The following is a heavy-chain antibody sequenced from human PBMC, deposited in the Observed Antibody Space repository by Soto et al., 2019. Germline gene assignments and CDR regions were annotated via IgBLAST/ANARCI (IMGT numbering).Heavy chain of an antibody. CDR3: AHILKMGATTNYYVDY. CDR2: IYWDDDK. J-gene: IGHJ4*02. Sequence: QITLKESGPTLVKPTQTLTLTCTFSGFSLSTSGVGVGWIRQPPGKALEWLALIYWDDDKRYSPSLKNRLTITKDTFKNQVVLTMTNMDPLDTATYYCAHILKMGATTNYYVDYWGQGTPVTVSP. D-gene: IGHD1-26*01. V-gene: IGHV2-5*02. CDR1: GFSLSTSGVG.